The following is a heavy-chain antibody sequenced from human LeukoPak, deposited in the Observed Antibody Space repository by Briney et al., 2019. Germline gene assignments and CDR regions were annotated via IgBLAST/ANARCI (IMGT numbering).Heavy chain of an antibody. CDR3: AMEGYDSSGYYTSAFDI. V-gene: IGHV3-66*01. CDR1: GFTVSSNY. Sequence: GSLRLSCAASGFTVSSNYMSWVRQAPGKGLEWVSVIYSGGSTYYADSVKGRFTISRDNSKNTLYLQMNSLRAEDTAVYYCAMEGYDSSGYYTSAFDIWGQGTMVTVSS. CDR2: IYSGGST. D-gene: IGHD3-22*01. J-gene: IGHJ3*02.